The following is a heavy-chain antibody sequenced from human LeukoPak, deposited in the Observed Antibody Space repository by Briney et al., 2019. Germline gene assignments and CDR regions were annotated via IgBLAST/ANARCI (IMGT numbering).Heavy chain of an antibody. CDR1: GFTFSSYA. D-gene: IGHD6-6*01. CDR3: AKGTIAARPLNWFDP. CDR2: ISGSGGST. Sequence: GGSLRLPCAASGFTFSSYAMSWVRQAPGKGLEWVSAISGSGGSTYYADSVKGRFTISRDNSKNTLYLQMNSLRAEDTAVYYCAKGTIAARPLNWFDPWGQGTLVTVSS. J-gene: IGHJ5*02. V-gene: IGHV3-23*01.